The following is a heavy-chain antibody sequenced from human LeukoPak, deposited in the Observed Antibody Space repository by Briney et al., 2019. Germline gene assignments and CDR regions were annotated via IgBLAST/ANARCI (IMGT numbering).Heavy chain of an antibody. CDR2: ISDDSNYI. CDR3: ANEGRVHRVLY. Sequence: GGSLRLSCAASGFTFSTYSGNWIRQAPGKGLDWVSSISDDSNYIFYADSVKGRFTISRDNAKNSLYLQMNSLRAEDTAVYYCANEGRVHRVLYWGQGTLVTVSS. J-gene: IGHJ4*02. CDR1: GFTFSTYS. V-gene: IGHV3-21*04.